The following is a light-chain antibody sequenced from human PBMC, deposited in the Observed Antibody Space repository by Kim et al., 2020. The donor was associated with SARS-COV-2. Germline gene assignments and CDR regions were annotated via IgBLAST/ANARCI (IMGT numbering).Light chain of an antibody. J-gene: IGKJ1*01. CDR2: DVS. CDR3: LQHNNYSWT. V-gene: IGKV1-17*01. Sequence: DIQMTQSPSSLSASVGDRVTITCRASQGIGSTLGWYQQKPGKAPKRLIYDVSILESGVPSRFSGSGSGTEFTLTISSLQPEDFATYYCLQHNNYSWTFGQGTKVDIK. CDR1: QGIGST.